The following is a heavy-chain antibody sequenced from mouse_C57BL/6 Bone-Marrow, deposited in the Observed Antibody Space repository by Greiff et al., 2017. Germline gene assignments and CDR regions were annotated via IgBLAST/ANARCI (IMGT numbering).Heavy chain of an antibody. CDR1: GYTFTSYW. J-gene: IGHJ3*01. D-gene: IGHD1-1*01. CDR2: IDPPDSET. Sequence: VQLQQPGAELVRPGSSVKLSCKASGYTFTSYWMHWVKQRPIQGLEWIGNIDPPDSETHYNQKFKDKATLTVDKSSSTAYMQLSSLTSEDSAVDYCARGVTTMVAADGIAYWGQGTLVTVSA. V-gene: IGHV1-52*01. CDR3: ARGVTTMVAADGIAY.